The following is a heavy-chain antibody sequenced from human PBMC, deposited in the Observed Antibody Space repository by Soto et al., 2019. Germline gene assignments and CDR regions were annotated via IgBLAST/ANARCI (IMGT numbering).Heavy chain of an antibody. V-gene: IGHV3-15*01. D-gene: IGHD3-10*01. Sequence: GGSLRLSCAASGFTFSNAWMSWVRQAPGKGLEWVGRIKSKTDGGTTDYAAPVKGRFTISRDDSKNTLYLQMNSLKTEDTAVYYFTTDSVGGLLWFGELFDAFDIWGQGTMVTVS. CDR3: TTDSVGGLLWFGELFDAFDI. CDR2: IKSKTDGGTT. J-gene: IGHJ3*02. CDR1: GFTFSNAW.